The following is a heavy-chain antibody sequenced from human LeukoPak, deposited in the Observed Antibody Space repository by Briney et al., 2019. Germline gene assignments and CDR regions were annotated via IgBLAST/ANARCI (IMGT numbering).Heavy chain of an antibody. Sequence: GESLKISCKGSGDTFSTYWMTWVRQAPGKGLEWVAIIKQDGSEKYYVDSVKGRFTLSRDNAQNSLYLQMNSLRADDTAVYYCARDRNTDFWSGYYTNYFDYWGQGTLVTVSS. CDR2: IKQDGSEK. CDR1: GDTFSTYW. V-gene: IGHV3-7*03. J-gene: IGHJ4*02. CDR3: ARDRNTDFWSGYYTNYFDY. D-gene: IGHD3-3*01.